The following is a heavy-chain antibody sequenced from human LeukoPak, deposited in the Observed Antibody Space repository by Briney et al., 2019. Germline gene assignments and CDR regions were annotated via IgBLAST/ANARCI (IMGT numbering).Heavy chain of an antibody. CDR3: ARAKQETSSWYVAYSDY. D-gene: IGHD6-13*01. V-gene: IGHV3-30-3*01. Sequence: GGFLRLSCAASGFTFSSYAMHWVRQAPGKGLEWVAVISYDGSNKYYADSVKGRFTISRDNSKNTLYLQMNSLRAEDTAVYYCARAKQETSSWYVAYSDYWGQGTLVTVSS. CDR2: ISYDGSNK. CDR1: GFTFSSYA. J-gene: IGHJ4*02.